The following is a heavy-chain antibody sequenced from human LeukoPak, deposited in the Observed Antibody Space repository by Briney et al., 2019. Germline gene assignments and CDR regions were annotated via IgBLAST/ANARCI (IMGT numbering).Heavy chain of an antibody. CDR3: ARRWLGDPYGMDV. CDR2: INSDGSST. Sequence: GSLRLSCAASGFTFSSYWMHWVRQAPGKGLVWVSRINSDGSSTSYADSVKGRFTISRDNAKNTLYLQMNSLRAEDTAVYYCARRWLGDPYGMDVWGQGTTVSVSS. CDR1: GFTFSSYW. V-gene: IGHV3-74*01. J-gene: IGHJ6*02. D-gene: IGHD3-10*01.